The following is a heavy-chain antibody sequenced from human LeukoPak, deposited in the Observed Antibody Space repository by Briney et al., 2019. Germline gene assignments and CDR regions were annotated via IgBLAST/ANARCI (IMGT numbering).Heavy chain of an antibody. D-gene: IGHD3-3*01. CDR2: IYYSGST. CDR3: ARRSDFWSGYFMVYAFDI. J-gene: IGHJ3*02. CDR1: GGSFSGYY. V-gene: IGHV4-59*08. Sequence: SETLSLTCAVYGGSFSGYYWSWIRQPPGKGLEWIGYIYYSGSTNYNPSLKSRVTISVDTSKNQFSLKLSSVTAADTAVYYCARRSDFWSGYFMVYAFDIWGQGTMVTVSS.